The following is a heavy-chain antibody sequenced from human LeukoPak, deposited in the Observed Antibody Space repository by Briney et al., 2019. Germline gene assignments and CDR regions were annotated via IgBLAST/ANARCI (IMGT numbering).Heavy chain of an antibody. Sequence: GGSLRLSCAASGFTFSSYEMNWVRQAPGKGLEWVSYISSSGSTIYYADSVKGRFTISRDNSKNTLYLQMNSLRAEDTAVYYCAKTFEGGDTLAAYYFDYWGQGTLVAVSS. CDR3: AKTFEGGDTLAAYYFDY. D-gene: IGHD3-16*01. J-gene: IGHJ4*02. CDR1: GFTFSSYE. CDR2: ISSSGSTI. V-gene: IGHV3-48*03.